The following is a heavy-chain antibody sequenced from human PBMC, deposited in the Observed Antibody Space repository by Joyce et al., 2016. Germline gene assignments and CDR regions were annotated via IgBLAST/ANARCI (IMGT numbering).Heavy chain of an antibody. Sequence: QLQLVQSGAEVKRPGASVNLTCKTSGHTFTNSYIHWERQAPGQGLEWMGIIRPSGGGKSYGQKCQGRVTMTRDTSTSTIYMELSSLKSEDTAVYFCARGEGPTRAFHVWGQGTVVTVSS. CDR1: GHTFTNSY. V-gene: IGHV1-46*03. J-gene: IGHJ3*01. D-gene: IGHD1-26*01. CDR3: ARGEGPTRAFHV. CDR2: IRPSGGGK.